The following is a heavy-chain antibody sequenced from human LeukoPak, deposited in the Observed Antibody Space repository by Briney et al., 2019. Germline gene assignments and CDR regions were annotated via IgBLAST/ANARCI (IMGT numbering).Heavy chain of an antibody. J-gene: IGHJ4*02. V-gene: IGHV1-69*13. Sequence: ASVKVSCKASGGTFISYAISWVRQAPGQGLEWMGGIIPTFGTANYAQKFQGRVTITADESTSIAYMELSSLRSEDTAVYYCARTYYYDSSGYTPNYYFDYWGQGTLVTVSS. CDR3: ARTYYYDSSGYTPNYYFDY. CDR2: IIPTFGTA. CDR1: GGTFISYA. D-gene: IGHD3-22*01.